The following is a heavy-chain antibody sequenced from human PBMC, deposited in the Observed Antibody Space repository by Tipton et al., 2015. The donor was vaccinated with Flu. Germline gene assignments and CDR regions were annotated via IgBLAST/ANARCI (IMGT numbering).Heavy chain of an antibody. CDR1: GGSINSTTHY. Sequence: TLSLTCTISGGSINSTTHYWGWVRQLPGRGLEWIATVFHSGLTYYNPSLRSRVSISADTYKNQFSLRMNSVTAADSATYYCARDFHPTSNWFDPWGQGTQFTVSS. J-gene: IGHJ5*02. CDR3: ARDFHPTSNWFDP. CDR2: VFHSGLT. V-gene: IGHV4-39*07.